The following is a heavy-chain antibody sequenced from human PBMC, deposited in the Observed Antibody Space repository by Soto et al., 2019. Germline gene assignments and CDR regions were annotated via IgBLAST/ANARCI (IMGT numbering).Heavy chain of an antibody. CDR1: GDSVSGNSAA. J-gene: IGHJ4*02. D-gene: IGHD6-19*01. V-gene: IGHV6-1*01. CDR2: TYYSSKWYI. CDR3: ARGWHQSGWRE. Sequence: QVQLQQSGPGLLKPSQTLSLTCAISGDSVSGNSAACNWIRQSPSRGLEWLGRTYYSSKWYIDYAVSVKSRIIINPDTSKNQFSLQLNSVTPEDTAVYYCARGWHQSGWREWGQGTLVTVSS.